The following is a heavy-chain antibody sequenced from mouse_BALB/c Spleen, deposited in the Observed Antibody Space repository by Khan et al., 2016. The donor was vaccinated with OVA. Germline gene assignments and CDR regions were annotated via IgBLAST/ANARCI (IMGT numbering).Heavy chain of an antibody. CDR3: ARSGSAVGAYWYFDD. V-gene: IGHV3-1*02. CDR1: GYSITSGYS. Sequence: EVQLQESGPDLVKPSQSLSLTCTVTGYSITSGYSWHWIRQFPGNKLEWMGYIHYSGSTNYNPSLKSRISITRDTSKNQFFLQLNSVTTEDTATFYCARSGSAVGAYWYFDDWGAGTMVTVSS. CDR2: IHYSGST. D-gene: IGHD1-1*01. J-gene: IGHJ1*01.